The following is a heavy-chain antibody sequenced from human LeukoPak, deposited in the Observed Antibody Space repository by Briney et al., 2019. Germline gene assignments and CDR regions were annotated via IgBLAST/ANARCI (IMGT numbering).Heavy chain of an antibody. CDR3: AREIGMGAFDYYYYGMDV. CDR1: GYTFTNYY. V-gene: IGHV1-46*01. J-gene: IGHJ6*02. Sequence: ASVKVSCKASGYTFTNYYMHWVRQAPGQGLEWMGIINPSGGSTSYAQKFQGRVTMTRDTSTSTVYTELSSLRSEDTAVYYCAREIGMGAFDYYYYGMDVWGQGTTVTVSS. D-gene: IGHD3-16*01. CDR2: INPSGGST.